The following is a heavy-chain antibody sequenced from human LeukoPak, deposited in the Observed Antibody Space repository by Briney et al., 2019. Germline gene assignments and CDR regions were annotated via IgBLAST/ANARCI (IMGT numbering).Heavy chain of an antibody. J-gene: IGHJ4*02. D-gene: IGHD3-3*01. CDR1: GGSISSYY. CDR3: ARSYDFWSGYSQLY. CDR2: IYYSGST. V-gene: IGHV4-59*01. Sequence: PSETLSHTCTVSGGSISSYYWSWIRQPPGKGLEWIGYIYYSGSTNYNPSLKSRVTISVDTSKNQFSLKLSSVTAADTAVYYCARSYDFWSGYSQLYWGQGTLVTVSS.